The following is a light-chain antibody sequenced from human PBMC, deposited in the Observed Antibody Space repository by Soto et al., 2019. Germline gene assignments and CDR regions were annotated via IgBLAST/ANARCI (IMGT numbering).Light chain of an antibody. CDR3: NQYNNWPRT. Sequence: EIVMTQSPATLSVSPGERATLSCRASQSVSSNLAWYQQKPGQAPRLLIYGSSTRATGIPARFSGSGSGTEFTFTISSLQSEDFAVYYCNQYNNWPRTFGRGTKVDIK. V-gene: IGKV3-15*01. CDR2: GSS. CDR1: QSVSSN. J-gene: IGKJ2*01.